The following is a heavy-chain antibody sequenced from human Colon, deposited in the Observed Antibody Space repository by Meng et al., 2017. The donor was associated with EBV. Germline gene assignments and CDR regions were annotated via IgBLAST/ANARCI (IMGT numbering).Heavy chain of an antibody. CDR1: GDSVATGRYY. D-gene: IGHD3-10*01. Sequence: QVQLTESGPGLVKPSVTLSITCTVSGDSVATGRYYWSWIRQPPGKGLEWIAYIYYIGGTNYNPSLKSRLTISLDTSKNQFSLSLRSVTAADTAVYYCARVSGRSFDPWGQGTLVTVSS. V-gene: IGHV4-61*01. CDR3: ARVSGRSFDP. CDR2: IYYIGGT. J-gene: IGHJ5*02.